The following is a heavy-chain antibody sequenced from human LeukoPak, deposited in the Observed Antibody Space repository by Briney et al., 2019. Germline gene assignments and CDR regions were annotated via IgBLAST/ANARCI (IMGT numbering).Heavy chain of an antibody. V-gene: IGHV3-30-3*01. Sequence: GGSLRLSCAASGFTFSSYAMHWVRQAPGKGLEWVAVISYDGSNKYYADSVKGRFTISRDNSKNTLYLQMNSLRAEDTAVYYCAREFMVRGYYYYGMDVWGQGTTVTVSS. CDR1: GFTFSSYA. D-gene: IGHD3-10*01. J-gene: IGHJ6*02. CDR2: ISYDGSNK. CDR3: AREFMVRGYYYYGMDV.